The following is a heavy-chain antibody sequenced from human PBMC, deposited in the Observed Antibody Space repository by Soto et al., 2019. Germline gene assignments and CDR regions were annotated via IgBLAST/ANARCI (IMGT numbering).Heavy chain of an antibody. CDR3: AREGERDTGLNFYYYLHGMDA. J-gene: IGHJ6*02. V-gene: IGHV1-18*01. Sequence: GASVKVSCKASGYTFTSYGISWVRQAPGQGLEWMGWISAYNGNTNYAQKLQGRVTMTTDTSTSTAYMELRSLRSDDTAVYYCAREGERDTGLNFYYYLHGMDAWGQGTRVTVSS. CDR1: GYTFTSYG. CDR2: ISAYNGNT. D-gene: IGHD1-1*01.